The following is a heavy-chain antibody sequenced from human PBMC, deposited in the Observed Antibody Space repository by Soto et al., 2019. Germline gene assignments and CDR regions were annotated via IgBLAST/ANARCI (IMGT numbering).Heavy chain of an antibody. D-gene: IGHD4-17*01. J-gene: IGHJ4*02. Sequence: QVRLVQSGAEVKKPGSSVKVSCKASGGTFSNFANNWVRQAPGQGLEWMGGIILPFGVPHYAQKFQGRVTIAADESMTTVYMDLCCRRSEDAAVYYCARGPDYEGYFDYWCQGTLVTVSS. CDR3: ARGPDYEGYFDY. CDR2: IILPFGVP. CDR1: GGTFSNFA. V-gene: IGHV1-69*12.